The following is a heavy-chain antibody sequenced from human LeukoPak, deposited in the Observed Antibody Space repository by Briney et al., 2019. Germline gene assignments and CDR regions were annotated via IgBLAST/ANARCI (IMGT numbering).Heavy chain of an antibody. CDR3: AKGLRDGYNSGY. D-gene: IGHD5-24*01. CDR2: ISGSGGST. CDR1: GFTFSSYA. V-gene: IGHV3-23*01. J-gene: IGHJ4*02. Sequence: PGGSLRLSCAASGFTFSSYAMSWVRQAPGKGLEWVSAISGSGGSTYYADSVKGRFTISRDNSKNTLYLQMNGLRAEDTAVYYCAKGLRDGYNSGYWGQGTLVTVSS.